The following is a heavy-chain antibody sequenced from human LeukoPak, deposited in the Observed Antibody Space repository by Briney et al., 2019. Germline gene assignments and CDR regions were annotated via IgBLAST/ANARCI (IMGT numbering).Heavy chain of an antibody. Sequence: SETLSLTCTVSGVSISSSNSYWGWIRHPPGKGLEWIGSIYYSGNTYYNTSLKSQVSISIDTSKNQFSLKLTSVTPADTAVYYCARQTGSGLFILPGGQGTLVTVSS. V-gene: IGHV4-39*01. CDR3: ARQTGSGLFILP. CDR1: GVSISSSNSY. CDR2: IYYSGNT. D-gene: IGHD3/OR15-3a*01. J-gene: IGHJ4*02.